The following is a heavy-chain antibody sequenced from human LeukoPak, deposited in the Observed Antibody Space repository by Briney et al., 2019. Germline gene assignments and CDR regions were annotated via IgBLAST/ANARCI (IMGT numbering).Heavy chain of an antibody. V-gene: IGHV4-59*01. Sequence: SETLSLTCTVSGGSISSYYWSWIRQPPGKGLEWIGYIYYSGSTNYNPSLKSRVTISEDTSKNQFSLKLSSVTAADTAVYYCASDLGGGAGLAYWGQGTLVTVSS. D-gene: IGHD3-16*01. CDR2: IYYSGST. CDR1: GGSISSYY. CDR3: ASDLGGGAGLAY. J-gene: IGHJ4*02.